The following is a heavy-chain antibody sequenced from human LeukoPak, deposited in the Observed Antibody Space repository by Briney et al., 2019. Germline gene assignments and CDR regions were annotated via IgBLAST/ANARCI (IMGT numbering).Heavy chain of an antibody. CDR1: GFTFTRFW. CDR2: IKTDGSEK. Sequence: GGSLRLSCAASGFTFTRFWMTWVRQAPGKGLEWVANIKTDGSEKHYADSVKGRFTISRDNAKNSLYLQMNSLRAEDTAVYFCARGSNSGYSIDYWGQGTLVTVSS. J-gene: IGHJ4*02. D-gene: IGHD3-22*01. CDR3: ARGSNSGYSIDY. V-gene: IGHV3-7*02.